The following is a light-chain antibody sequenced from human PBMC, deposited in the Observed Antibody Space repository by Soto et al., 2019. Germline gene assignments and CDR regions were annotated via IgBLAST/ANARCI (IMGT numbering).Light chain of an antibody. Sequence: QSVLTQPASVSGSPGQSITISCAGTSADVGSYTLVSWYQQHPGKAPKLMIYEVTKRPSGVSNRFSGSKSGNTASLTISGLQAEDEADYYCCSYAGSSTLYVFGPGTKVTVL. CDR1: SADVGSYTL. J-gene: IGLJ1*01. V-gene: IGLV2-23*02. CDR2: EVT. CDR3: CSYAGSSTLYV.